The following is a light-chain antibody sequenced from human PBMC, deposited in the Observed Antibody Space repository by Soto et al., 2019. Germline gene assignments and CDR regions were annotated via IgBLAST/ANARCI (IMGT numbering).Light chain of an antibody. CDR1: QDISNY. V-gene: IGKV1-33*01. CDR2: DAS. CDR3: QQYDNLPIT. Sequence: DIQMTQSPSSLSASVGDRVTITCQASQDISNYLNWYQQKPGKAPKLLIYDASNLETGVPSRFSGSGSGTAFTFTISSLQPEDIATYYCQQYDNLPITFGQGTGVEIK. J-gene: IGKJ5*01.